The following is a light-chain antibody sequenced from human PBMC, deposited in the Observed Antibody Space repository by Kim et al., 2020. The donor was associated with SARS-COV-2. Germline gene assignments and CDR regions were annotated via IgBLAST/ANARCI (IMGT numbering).Light chain of an antibody. CDR3: QHRQT. J-gene: IGKJ1*01. CDR1: QYVTRG. Sequence: DIQMTQSPSTLSASVGDRVTITCRATQYVTRGLAWYQQKPGRAPKLLIYDAYTLDRGVPSRFRGSGSGTEFTLTINSLQPDDFASYYCQHRQTFGQGTKVDIK. V-gene: IGKV1-5*01. CDR2: DAY.